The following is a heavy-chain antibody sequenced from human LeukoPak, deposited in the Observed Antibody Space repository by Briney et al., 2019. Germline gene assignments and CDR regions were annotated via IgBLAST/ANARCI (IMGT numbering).Heavy chain of an antibody. J-gene: IGHJ4*02. D-gene: IGHD4-23*01. CDR1: GGSISSYY. Sequence: PSETLSLTCTVSGGSISSYYWSWIRQPPGKGLEWIGYIYYNGGTNYNPSIKSRVTISVDTSKSQFSLKLTSVTAADTAVYYCATLTTVVTAYYFDYWGQGTLVTVSS. CDR3: ATLTTVVTAYYFDY. CDR2: IYYNGGT. V-gene: IGHV4-59*08.